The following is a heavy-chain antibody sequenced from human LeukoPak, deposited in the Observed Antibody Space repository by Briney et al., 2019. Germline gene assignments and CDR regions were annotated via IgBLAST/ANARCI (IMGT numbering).Heavy chain of an antibody. CDR2: TNSGGTST. CDR1: GFPSSVFS. CDR3: AKDATPRNRLWYHFDS. J-gene: IGHJ4*02. Sequence: GGCLRLACATYGFPSSVFSMGWVRQAPGEGLEWNSTTNSGGTSTYYAESVKGRSNISRDNSKNTLYLQMNSLRVEDPAIYFCAKDATPRNRLWYHFDSWGQGTLVTVSS. D-gene: IGHD2-21*01. V-gene: IGHV3-23*01.